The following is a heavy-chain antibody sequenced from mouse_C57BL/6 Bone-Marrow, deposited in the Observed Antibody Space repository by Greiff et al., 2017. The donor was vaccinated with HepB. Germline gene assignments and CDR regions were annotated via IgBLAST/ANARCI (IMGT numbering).Heavy chain of an antibody. D-gene: IGHD2-3*01. CDR1: GYTFTDYY. CDR3: ARSRSRWLLGDY. J-gene: IGHJ2*01. V-gene: IGHV1-76*01. CDR2: IYPGSGNT. Sequence: QVQLKESGAELVRPGASVKLSCKASGYTFTDYYINWVKQRPGQGLEWIARIYPGSGNTYYNEKFKGKATLTAEKSSSTAYMQLSSLTSEDSAVYFCARSRSRWLLGDYWGQGTTLTVSS.